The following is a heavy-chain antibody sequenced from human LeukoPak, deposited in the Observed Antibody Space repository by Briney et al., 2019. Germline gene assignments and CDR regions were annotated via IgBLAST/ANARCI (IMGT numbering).Heavy chain of an antibody. J-gene: IGHJ4*02. CDR1: GGSINSNY. CDR3: ARSEGGFMKGVDFEY. CDR2: IYYTGST. Sequence: PSETLSLTCIVSGGSINSNYWTWIRQPPGKGLEWIGYIYYTGSTNYNPSLKSRVTISLDTSKNQFSLRLSSVTAADTAVYYCARSEGGFMKGVDFEYWGQGTLVTVSS. V-gene: IGHV4-59*08. D-gene: IGHD3-3*01.